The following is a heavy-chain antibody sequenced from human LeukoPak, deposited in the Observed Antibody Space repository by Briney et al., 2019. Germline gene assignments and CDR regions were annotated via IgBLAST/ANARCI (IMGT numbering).Heavy chain of an antibody. V-gene: IGHV4-61*01. D-gene: IGHD4-17*01. CDR3: ARDYGDYGQGYYYYYGMDV. CDR1: GGSVSSGSYY. J-gene: IGHJ6*04. Sequence: SETLSLTCTVSGGSVSSGSYYWSWIRQPPGKGLEWIGYIYYSGSTNYNPSLKSRVTISVDTSKNQFSLKLSSVTAADTAVYYCARDYGDYGQGYYYYYGMDVWGKGTTVTVSS. CDR2: IYYSGST.